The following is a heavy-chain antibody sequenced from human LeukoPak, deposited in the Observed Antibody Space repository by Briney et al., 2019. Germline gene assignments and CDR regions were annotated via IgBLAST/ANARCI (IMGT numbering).Heavy chain of an antibody. CDR2: VYYRGNT. CDR3: AREAESGSYYYPGY. D-gene: IGHD1-26*01. J-gene: IGHJ4*02. CDR1: GGDVTGYY. Sequence: PSETLSLTCTVSGGDVTGYYWNWIRQAPGKGLEWIGNVYYRGNTNENPSLKSRMSISVDTSKNQFSLTLTSVTAADTAVYYCAREAESGSYYYPGYWGQGTLVTVSS. V-gene: IGHV4-59*02.